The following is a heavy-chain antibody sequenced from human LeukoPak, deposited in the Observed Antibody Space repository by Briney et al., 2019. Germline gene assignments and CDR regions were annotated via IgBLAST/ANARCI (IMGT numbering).Heavy chain of an antibody. CDR3: ARGCSGGSCYSGVDY. V-gene: IGHV3-21*01. Sequence: PGGSLRLSCAASGFASSSYSMNWVRQAPGKGLEWVSSISSSSSYIYYADSVKGRFTISRDNAKNSLYLQMNSLRAEDTAVYYCARGCSGGSCYSGVDYWGQGTLVTVSS. J-gene: IGHJ4*02. CDR1: GFASSSYS. CDR2: ISSSSSYI. D-gene: IGHD2-15*01.